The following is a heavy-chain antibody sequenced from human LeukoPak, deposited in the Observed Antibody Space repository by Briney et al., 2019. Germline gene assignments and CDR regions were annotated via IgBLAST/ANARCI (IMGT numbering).Heavy chain of an antibody. V-gene: IGHV1-46*01. Sequence: VASVKVSCKASGYTFTSYYIHWVRQAPGQGLEWMGIINPSGGSASYAQKFQGRVTMTRDTSTNTVYMELSSLRSEDTAVYYCARDLAVAGTGECYLDYWGQGTLVTVSS. J-gene: IGHJ4*02. CDR2: INPSGGSA. CDR3: ARDLAVAGTGECYLDY. CDR1: GYTFTSYY. D-gene: IGHD6-19*01.